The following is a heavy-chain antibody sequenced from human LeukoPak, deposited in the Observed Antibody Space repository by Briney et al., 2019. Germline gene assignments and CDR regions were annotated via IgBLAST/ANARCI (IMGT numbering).Heavy chain of an antibody. CDR2: IGTAGDT. V-gene: IGHV3-13*04. Sequence: GGSLRLSCVASGFTFRSYDMHWVRQATGKGLEWVSAIGTAGDTFYPGSVKGRFTISRENAKNSSYLQMNSLRAGDTAVYYCARAVDTDMAFDSWGQGTLVTVSS. CDR3: ARAVDTDMAFDS. CDR1: GFTFRSYD. D-gene: IGHD5-18*01. J-gene: IGHJ4*02.